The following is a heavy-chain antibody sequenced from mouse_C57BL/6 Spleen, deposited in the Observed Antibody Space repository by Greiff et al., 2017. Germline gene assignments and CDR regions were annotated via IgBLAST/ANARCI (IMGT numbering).Heavy chain of an antibody. CDR1: GYTFTSYW. J-gene: IGHJ3*01. Sequence: QVQLQQPGAELVRPGSSVKLSCKASGYTFTSYWMHWVKQRPIQGLEWIGNIDPSDSETHYNQKFKDKATLTVDKSSSTAYMQLSSLTSEESAVYYCARQDYGNYDGFAYWGQGTLVTVSA. D-gene: IGHD2-1*01. CDR3: ARQDYGNYDGFAY. CDR2: IDPSDSET. V-gene: IGHV1-52*01.